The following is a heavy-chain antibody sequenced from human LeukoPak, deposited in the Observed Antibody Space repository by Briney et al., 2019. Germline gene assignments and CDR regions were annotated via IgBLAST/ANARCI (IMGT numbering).Heavy chain of an antibody. CDR1: GFTFSSYG. J-gene: IGHJ5*02. D-gene: IGHD6-13*01. V-gene: IGHV3-30*18. Sequence: GGSLRLSCAASGFTFSSYGMHWVRQAPGKGLEWVAVISYDGSNKYYADSVKGRFTISRDNSKNMLYLQMYSLGAEDTAIYYCAKGAAAGLVDWFDPWGQGTLVTVSS. CDR3: AKGAAAGLVDWFDP. CDR2: ISYDGSNK.